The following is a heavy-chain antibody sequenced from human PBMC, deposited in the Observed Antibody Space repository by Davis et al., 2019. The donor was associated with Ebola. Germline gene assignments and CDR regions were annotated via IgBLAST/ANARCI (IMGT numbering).Heavy chain of an antibody. CDR2: ISGSGDST. J-gene: IGHJ4*02. CDR3: AKDLGSAGWYFDY. D-gene: IGHD6-19*01. V-gene: IGHV3-23*01. Sequence: GESLKISCAASGYTFSSYAMTWVRQAPGKGLEWVSGISGSGDSTYYADSVRGRFTISRDNSKNTLYLQMNSLRAEDTAVYYCAKDLGSAGWYFDYWGQGTLATVSS. CDR1: GYTFSSYA.